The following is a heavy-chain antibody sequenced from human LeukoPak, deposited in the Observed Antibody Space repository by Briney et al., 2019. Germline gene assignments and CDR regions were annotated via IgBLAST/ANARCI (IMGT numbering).Heavy chain of an antibody. CDR3: ARHFGSGSYYINDY. D-gene: IGHD3-10*01. CDR2: IYYSGST. CDR1: GGSISSSSYY. J-gene: IGHJ4*02. V-gene: IGHV4-39*01. Sequence: PSETLSLTCTVSGGSISSSSYYWGWIRQPPGKGLEWIGSIYYSGSTYYNPSLKSRASISVDTSKNQLSLKMNSVTAADTAVYYCARHFGSGSYYINDYWGQGALVTVSS.